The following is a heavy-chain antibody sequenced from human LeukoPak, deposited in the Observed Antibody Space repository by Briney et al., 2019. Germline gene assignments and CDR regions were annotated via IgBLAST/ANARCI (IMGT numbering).Heavy chain of an antibody. D-gene: IGHD6-6*01. V-gene: IGHV3-7*01. CDR2: IKQDGSEK. CDR3: ARAHSSSLPLTYRY. CDR1: GFTFSSYL. J-gene: IGHJ4*02. Sequence: GGSLRLSCAASGFTFSSYLMSWVREAPGKGLEWVANIKQDGSEKYYVDSVKGRFTISRDNAKNSLYLQMNSLRAEDTAVYYCARAHSSSLPLTYRYWGQGTLVTVSS.